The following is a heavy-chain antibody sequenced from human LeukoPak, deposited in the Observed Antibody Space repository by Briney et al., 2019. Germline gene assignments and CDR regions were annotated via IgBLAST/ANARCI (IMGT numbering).Heavy chain of an antibody. CDR1: GFTVSSNY. CDR2: IYSGGST. Sequence: GGSLRLSCAASGFTVSSNYMSWVRQAPGKGLEWVSVIYSGGSTYYADSVKGRFVISRDNAENSLYLQMNGLRAEDTAVYYCAIWGADQNYWGQGTLVTVSS. D-gene: IGHD3-16*01. CDR3: AIWGADQNY. J-gene: IGHJ4*02. V-gene: IGHV3-66*01.